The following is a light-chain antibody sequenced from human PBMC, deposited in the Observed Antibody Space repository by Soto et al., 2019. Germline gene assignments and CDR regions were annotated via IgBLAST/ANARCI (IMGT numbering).Light chain of an antibody. CDR3: QQYHNWWT. V-gene: IGKV1D-16*01. CDR1: QDIGRR. J-gene: IGKJ1*01. Sequence: DIQMTQSPSSVSASIGDRVTITCRASQDIGRRLAWFQQKPGKAPKYLIQAASSLQGGVPSTFSGSGSGTEFTLTISSLQSEDFAVYYCQQYHNWWTFGQGTKVDIK. CDR2: AAS.